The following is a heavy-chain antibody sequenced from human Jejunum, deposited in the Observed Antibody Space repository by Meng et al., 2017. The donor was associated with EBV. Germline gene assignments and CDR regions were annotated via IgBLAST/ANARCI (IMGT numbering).Heavy chain of an antibody. CDR2: ICFSDYT. D-gene: IGHD4-17*01. V-gene: IGHV4-39*01. Sequence: LQRQSSGPGRVKPSETLSLTCTFSGGSISSSIYCWGWIRQPPGKGLEWIGSICFSDYTYHNPSLKSRVTISADTSKNQFSLSLTSVTAADTAVYYCAMGPDYAKSGYWGQGTLVTVSS. CDR3: AMGPDYAKSGY. J-gene: IGHJ4*02. CDR1: GGSISSSIYC.